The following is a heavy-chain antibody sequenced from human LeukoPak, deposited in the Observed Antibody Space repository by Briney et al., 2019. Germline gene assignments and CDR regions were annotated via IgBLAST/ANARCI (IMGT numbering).Heavy chain of an antibody. J-gene: IGHJ5*02. V-gene: IGHV1-8*01. CDR2: MNPNSGNT. CDR1: GYTFTSYD. D-gene: IGHD3-10*01. CDR3: VSDPITMIRGVIIEGFDP. Sequence: GASVKVSCKASGYTFTSYDINWVRQATGQGLEWMGWMNPNSGNTGYAQKFQGRVTMTRNTSISTAYMELSSLRSEDTAVFYCVSDPITMIRGVIIEGFDPWGQGTQVTVSS.